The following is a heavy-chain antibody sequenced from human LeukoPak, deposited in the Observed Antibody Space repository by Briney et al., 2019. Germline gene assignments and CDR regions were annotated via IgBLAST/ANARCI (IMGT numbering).Heavy chain of an antibody. V-gene: IGHV4-39*07. CDR1: GGSISSSSYY. J-gene: IGHJ4*02. CDR3: ARGQIRWFGELLYLFDY. Sequence: SETLSLTCTVSGGSISSSSYYWGWIRQPPGKGLEWIGSIYYSGSTYYNPSLKSRVTISVDTSKNQFSLKLSSVTAADTAVYYCARGQIRWFGELLYLFDYWGQGTLVTVSS. D-gene: IGHD3-10*01. CDR2: IYYSGST.